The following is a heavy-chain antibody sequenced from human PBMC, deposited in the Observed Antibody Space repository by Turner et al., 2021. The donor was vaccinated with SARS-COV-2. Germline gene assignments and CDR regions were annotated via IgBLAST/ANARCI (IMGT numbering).Heavy chain of an antibody. CDR3: LSVDDPRFNSDWGWFDP. CDR1: GITFSRYA. V-gene: IGHV3-23*01. Sequence: EVQFLESGGGLVEPGGSLRISCGASGITFSRYAMGWVSQAPGKGLEYVSSISGNGVYTFYAGSVRGRFTIYRDNPKNTLYLEMNGLRPGDTAVYYCLSVDDPRFNSDWGWFDPWGQGTLVTVSS. J-gene: IGHJ5*02. CDR2: ISGNGVYT. D-gene: IGHD7-27*01.